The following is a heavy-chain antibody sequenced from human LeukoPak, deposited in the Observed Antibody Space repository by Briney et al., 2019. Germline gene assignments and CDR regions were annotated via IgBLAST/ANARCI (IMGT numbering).Heavy chain of an antibody. CDR2: IYSGGST. CDR3: ARGGDGTSYTEFDY. D-gene: IGHD2-2*01. V-gene: IGHV3-53*05. CDR1: GFTVSSNY. Sequence: GGSLRLSCAASGFTVSSNYMSWVRQAPGKGLEWVSVIYSGGSTYYADSVKGRFTISRDNSKNTLYLQMNSLRAEDTAVYYCARGGDGTSYTEFDYWGQGTLVTVSS. J-gene: IGHJ4*02.